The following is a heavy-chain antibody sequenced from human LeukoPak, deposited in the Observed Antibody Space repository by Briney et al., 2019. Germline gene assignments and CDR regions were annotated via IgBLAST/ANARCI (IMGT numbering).Heavy chain of an antibody. J-gene: IGHJ4*02. D-gene: IGHD3-9*01. CDR2: ITGGGSAI. V-gene: IGHV3-23*01. CDR3: AKWGDYDVLTGYYVSDY. Sequence: GGSLRLSCAASGFTFSNYAMSWARQAPGKGLEWVSAITGGGSAIYYADSMKSRFTISRDNSKNTRYLQINSLRAEDTAVYYCAKWGDYDVLTGYYVSDYWGQGTLVTVSS. CDR1: GFTFSNYA.